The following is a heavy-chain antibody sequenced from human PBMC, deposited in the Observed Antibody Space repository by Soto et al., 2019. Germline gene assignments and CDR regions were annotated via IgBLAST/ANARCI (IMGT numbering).Heavy chain of an antibody. CDR3: ATQTTVVTQNWFDP. CDR2: IYYSGST. J-gene: IGHJ5*02. V-gene: IGHV4-31*03. CDR1: GGSISSGGYY. D-gene: IGHD4-17*01. Sequence: QVQLQESGPGLVKPSQTLSLTCTVSGGSISSGGYYWSWIRQHPGKGLEWIGYIYYSGSTYYNPSLKSRVTISVDTSKNQFSLKLSSVTAADTAVYYCATQTTVVTQNWFDPWGQGTLVTVSS.